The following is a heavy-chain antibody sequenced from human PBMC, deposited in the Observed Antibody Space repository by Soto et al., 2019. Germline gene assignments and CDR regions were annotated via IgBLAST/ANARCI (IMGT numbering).Heavy chain of an antibody. CDR2: ISSGSSYI. D-gene: IGHD5-18*01. CDR3: TRGGYSNGYAVDV. Sequence: EVQLVESGGGLVKPGGSLRLSCAASEFTFSSYNMNWVRQAPGKGLEWVSSISSGSSYIYYADSVKGRFTISRDNAKNSLFLQMNSLRAEDTAVYYCTRGGYSNGYAVDVWGQGTTVTVSS. J-gene: IGHJ6*02. V-gene: IGHV3-21*01. CDR1: EFTFSSYN.